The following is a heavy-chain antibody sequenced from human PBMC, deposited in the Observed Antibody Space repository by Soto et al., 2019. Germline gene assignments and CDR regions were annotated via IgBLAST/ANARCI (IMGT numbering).Heavy chain of an antibody. D-gene: IGHD3-10*01. CDR2: IYDSVNI. CDR1: GGSISGSGYY. Sequence: QLQLQESGPGLVKPSETLSLTCTVSGGSISGSGYYWAWIRQPPGKGLEWIGTIYDSVNIYYNPARKGRVPISVVTTHNPFSLKVNSVTAADTAVYYCARHQDLYGSRGYWGQGNLVTVSS. J-gene: IGHJ4*02. V-gene: IGHV4-39*01. CDR3: ARHQDLYGSRGY.